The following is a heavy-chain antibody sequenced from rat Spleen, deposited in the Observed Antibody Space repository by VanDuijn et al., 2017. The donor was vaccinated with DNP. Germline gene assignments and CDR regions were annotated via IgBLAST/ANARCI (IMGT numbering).Heavy chain of an antibody. J-gene: IGHJ4*01. V-gene: IGHV4-2*01. D-gene: IGHD3-1*01. Sequence: EVKLVESGGGLVQPGRSLKLSCAASGFNFNDYWMGWVRQAPGKGLEWIGEINQDSSTIKYAPSLKDRFTISRDNAQNTLYLQMSKLGSEDTAIYYCFKWDAWGQGTSVTVSP. CDR2: INQDSSTI. CDR1: GFNFNDYW. CDR3: FKWDA.